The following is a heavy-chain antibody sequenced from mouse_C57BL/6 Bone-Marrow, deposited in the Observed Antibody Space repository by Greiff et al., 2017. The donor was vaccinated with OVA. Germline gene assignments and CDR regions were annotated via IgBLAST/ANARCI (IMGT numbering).Heavy chain of an antibody. CDR2: ISNLAYSI. CDR3: ARGDGYYNAMDY. Sequence: EVKLMESGGGLVQPGGSLKLSCAASGFTFSDYGMAWVRQAPRKGPEWVAFISNLAYSIYYADTVTGRFTISRENAKNTLYLEMSSLRSEDTAMYYCARGDGYYNAMDYWGQGTSVTVSS. J-gene: IGHJ4*01. V-gene: IGHV5-15*01. CDR1: GFTFSDYG. D-gene: IGHD2-3*01.